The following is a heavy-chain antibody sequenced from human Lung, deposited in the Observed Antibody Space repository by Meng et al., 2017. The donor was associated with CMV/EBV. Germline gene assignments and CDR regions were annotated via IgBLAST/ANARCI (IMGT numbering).Heavy chain of an antibody. D-gene: IGHD5-18*01. CDR1: TFTFNDYW. CDR3: ARARGYGPRYYGMDV. Sequence: ESXKISXAASTFTFNDYWMSWVRQAPGKGLEWVANIKEDGSEKYYVDSVKGRFTISRDDAKNSLYLQMYSLRAEDTAVYYCARARGYGPRYYGMDVWGQGTXVTVSS. CDR2: IKEDGSEK. V-gene: IGHV3-7*01. J-gene: IGHJ6*02.